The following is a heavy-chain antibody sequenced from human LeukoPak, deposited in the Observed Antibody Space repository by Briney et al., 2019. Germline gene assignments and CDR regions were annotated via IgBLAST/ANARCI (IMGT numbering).Heavy chain of an antibody. CDR1: GFTFSDYY. CDR3: ARDPYSGNYGAYYYYYMDV. V-gene: IGHV3-11*04. CDR2: ISSSGSTI. Sequence: GGSLRLSCAASGFTFSDYYMSWIRQAPGKGLEWVSYISSSGSTIYYADSVRGRFTISRDNAKNSLNLQMNSLRGEDTAVYYCARDPYSGNYGAYYYYYMDVWGKGTTVTISS. J-gene: IGHJ6*03. D-gene: IGHD1-26*01.